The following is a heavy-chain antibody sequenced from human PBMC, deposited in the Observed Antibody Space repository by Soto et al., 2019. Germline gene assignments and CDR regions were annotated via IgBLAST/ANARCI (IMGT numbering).Heavy chain of an antibody. Sequence: SETLSLTCAFSGGSSXSGFWWIWVRQTPGKGLEWIGEIFHSGSTNYNPSLKSRVTISVDKSKNQFSLNLKFVTAADTAVYYCATHRGNTYGPYDDWGQGNLVTVSS. D-gene: IGHD5-18*01. CDR2: IFHSGST. V-gene: IGHV4-4*02. CDR3: ATHRGNTYGPYDD. CDR1: GGSSXSGFW. J-gene: IGHJ4*02.